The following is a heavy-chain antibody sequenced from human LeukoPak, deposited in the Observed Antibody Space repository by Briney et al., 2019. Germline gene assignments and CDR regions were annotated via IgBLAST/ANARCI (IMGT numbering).Heavy chain of an antibody. CDR2: ISSSGGST. J-gene: IGHJ4*02. Sequence: PGGSLRLSCAASGFTFYHYAMSWVRQAPGKGPEWVSSISSSGGSTYYADSEKGRFTISRDNSKNTLYLQMNSLRAEDTAVFYCAKDYYDSRNYFDYWGQGTLVTVSS. CDR3: AKDYYDSRNYFDY. CDR1: GFTFYHYA. D-gene: IGHD3-22*01. V-gene: IGHV3-23*01.